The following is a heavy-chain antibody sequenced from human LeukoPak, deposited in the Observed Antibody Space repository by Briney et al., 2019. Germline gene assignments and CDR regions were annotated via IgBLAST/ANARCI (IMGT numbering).Heavy chain of an antibody. CDR3: ARSSAGVVIIPKV. CDR2: IYYSGST. Sequence: SETLSLTCTVSGGSISSYYWSWIRQPPGKGLERIGYIYYSGSTNYNPSLKSRVTISVDTSKNQFSLKLSSVTAADTAVYYCARSSAGVVIIPKVWGQGTLVTVSS. CDR1: GGSISSYY. J-gene: IGHJ4*02. V-gene: IGHV4-59*01. D-gene: IGHD3-3*01.